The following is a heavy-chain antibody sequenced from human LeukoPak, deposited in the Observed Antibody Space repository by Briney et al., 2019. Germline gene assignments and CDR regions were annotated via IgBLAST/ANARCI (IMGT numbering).Heavy chain of an antibody. D-gene: IGHD3-10*01. CDR2: ISSSGSPK. Sequence: GGSPRLSCAASGFTFSYFEMNWVRQAPGKGLELVSYISSSGSPKYYADSVKGRFTISRDNAKNSLYLQMNSLTAEDTAIYYCAREGRYYGSGSHRDGFDIWGQGTMVTVSS. V-gene: IGHV3-48*03. J-gene: IGHJ3*02. CDR3: AREGRYYGSGSHRDGFDI. CDR1: GFTFSYFE.